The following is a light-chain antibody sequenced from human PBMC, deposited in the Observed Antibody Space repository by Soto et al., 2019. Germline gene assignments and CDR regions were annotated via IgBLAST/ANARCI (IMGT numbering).Light chain of an antibody. Sequence: QSALTQPRSVSGSPGQSVTISCTGTSSDVGGYNSVSWYQQHPDKAPKLIIYDVTKRPSGVPDRFSGSKSGNTASLTISGLQAEDEADYYCCSYAGSPWVFGGGTKLTVL. CDR2: DVT. CDR1: SSDVGGYNS. V-gene: IGLV2-11*01. CDR3: CSYAGSPWV. J-gene: IGLJ3*02.